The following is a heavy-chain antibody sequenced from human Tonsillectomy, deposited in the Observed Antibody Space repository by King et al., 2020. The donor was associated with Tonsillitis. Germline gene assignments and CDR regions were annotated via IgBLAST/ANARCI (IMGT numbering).Heavy chain of an antibody. D-gene: IGHD1-7*01. V-gene: IGHV4-31*03. CDR3: ARWNWNYNEFDY. Sequence: QLQESGPGLVKPSQTLSLTCTVSGGSISSGGYYWSWIRQHPGKGLEWIGYIYYSGSTYYNPSLKSRVTISVDTSKNQFSLKLSSVTAADTAVYYCARWNWNYNEFDYWGQGTLVTVSS. CDR1: GGSISSGGYY. CDR2: IYYSGST. J-gene: IGHJ4*02.